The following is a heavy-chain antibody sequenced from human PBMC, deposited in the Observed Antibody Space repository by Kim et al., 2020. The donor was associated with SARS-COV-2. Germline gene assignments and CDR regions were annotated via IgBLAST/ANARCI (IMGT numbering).Heavy chain of an antibody. V-gene: IGHV4-4*09. CDR3: ARGGANWFDP. Sequence: STNHNPTLKCRFTISVDTSKNRFSLKLSSVTATDTAVYYCARGGANWFDPWGQGTLVTVSS. D-gene: IGHD3-16*01. CDR2: ST. J-gene: IGHJ5*02.